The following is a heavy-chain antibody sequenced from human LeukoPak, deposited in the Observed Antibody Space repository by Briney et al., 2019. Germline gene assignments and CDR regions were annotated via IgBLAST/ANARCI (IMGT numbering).Heavy chain of an antibody. V-gene: IGHV1-69*05. CDR3: ARGDCSGGSCYSCDY. CDR1: GCTFSSYA. J-gene: IGHJ4*02. CDR2: IIPIFGTA. Sequence: ASVKVSCKASGCTFSSYAISWVRQAPGQGLEWMGGIIPIFGTAIYAQKFQGRVTITTDESTSTAYMELSSLRSEDTAVYYCARGDCSGGSCYSCDYWGQGTLVTVSS. D-gene: IGHD2-15*01.